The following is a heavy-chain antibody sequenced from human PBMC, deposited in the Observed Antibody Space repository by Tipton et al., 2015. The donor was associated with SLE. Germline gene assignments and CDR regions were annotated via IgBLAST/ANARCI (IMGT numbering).Heavy chain of an antibody. Sequence: TLSLTCTVSGGSISSSSYYWGWIRQPPGKGLEWIGEINHSGSTNYNPSLKSRVTISVDTSKNQFSLKLSSVTAADTAVYYCATYGSGRGFDLWGRGTLVTVSS. D-gene: IGHD3-10*01. V-gene: IGHV4-39*07. CDR2: INHSGST. J-gene: IGHJ2*01. CDR3: ATYGSGRGFDL. CDR1: GGSISSSSYY.